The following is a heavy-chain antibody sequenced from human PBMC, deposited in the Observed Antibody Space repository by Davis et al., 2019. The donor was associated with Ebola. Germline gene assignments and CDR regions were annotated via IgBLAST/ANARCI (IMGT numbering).Heavy chain of an antibody. CDR3: AGERGYYGMDV. V-gene: IGHV4-39*01. J-gene: IGHJ6*02. D-gene: IGHD3-16*01. CDR1: GGSINSRIYY. Sequence: SETLSLTCTVSGGSINSRIYYWGWIRQPPGKGLEWIGSIYYRGNTYYNPSLKSRVTISVDTSKNQFSLKLSSVTAADTAVYYCAGERGYYGMDVWGQGTTVTVSS. CDR2: IYYRGNT.